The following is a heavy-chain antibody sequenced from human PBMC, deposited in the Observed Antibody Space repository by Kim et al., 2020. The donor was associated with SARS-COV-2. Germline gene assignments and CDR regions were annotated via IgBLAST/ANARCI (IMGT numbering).Heavy chain of an antibody. J-gene: IGHJ4*02. CDR2: INHSGST. D-gene: IGHD3-10*01. Sequence: SETLSLTCAVYGGSFSGYYWSWIRQPPGKGLEWIGEINHSGSTNYNPSLKSRVTISVDTSKNQFSLKPSSVTAADTAVYYCARDSDYYGSGRLSYWGQGTLVAVAS. CDR1: GGSFSGYY. V-gene: IGHV4-34*01. CDR3: ARDSDYYGSGRLSY.